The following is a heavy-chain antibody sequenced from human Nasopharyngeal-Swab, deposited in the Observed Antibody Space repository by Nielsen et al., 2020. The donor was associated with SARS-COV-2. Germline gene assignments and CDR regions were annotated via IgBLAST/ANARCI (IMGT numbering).Heavy chain of an antibody. CDR1: GGSFSGYY. D-gene: IGHD3-22*01. CDR2: INHSGTT. J-gene: IGHJ4*02. CDR3: ARGHRSISMIVVVIATAHFYFDS. Sequence: SETLSLTCAVYGGSFSGYYWSWVRKRPGKGLEWIGEINHSGTTSYNPSLKSRVTISSDTSKNQFSLNLSSVTAADTAVYYCARGHRSISMIVVVIATAHFYFDSWGRGTLVTVTS. V-gene: IGHV4-34*01.